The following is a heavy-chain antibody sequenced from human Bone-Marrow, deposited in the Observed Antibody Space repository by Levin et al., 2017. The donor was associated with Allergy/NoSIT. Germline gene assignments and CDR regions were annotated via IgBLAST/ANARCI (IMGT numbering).Heavy chain of an antibody. Sequence: SVKVSCKASGGTFSSYAISWVRQAPGQGLEWMGGIIPIFGTANYAQKFQGRVTITADESTSTAYMELSSLRSEDTAVYYCARVTIFYRPDYYYYGMDVWGQGTTVTVSS. CDR3: ARVTIFYRPDYYYYGMDV. CDR1: GGTFSSYA. D-gene: IGHD3-3*01. J-gene: IGHJ6*02. V-gene: IGHV1-69*13. CDR2: IIPIFGTA.